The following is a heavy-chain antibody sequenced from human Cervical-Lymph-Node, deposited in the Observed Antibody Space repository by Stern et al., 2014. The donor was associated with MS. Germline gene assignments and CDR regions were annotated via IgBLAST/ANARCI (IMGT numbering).Heavy chain of an antibody. Sequence: QVQLVQSGAEVKKPGASLKVACKASGYTFSGYYIHWVRQAPGQGLEWMGWINTNSGGTKYAQSFQGRVTMTRDTSISTTYMELSGLRPDDTAVYYCARDLIGDGDLSLDNWGQGTLVTVSS. D-gene: IGHD3-10*01. CDR3: ARDLIGDGDLSLDN. CDR1: GYTFSGYY. CDR2: INTNSGGT. V-gene: IGHV1-2*02. J-gene: IGHJ4*02.